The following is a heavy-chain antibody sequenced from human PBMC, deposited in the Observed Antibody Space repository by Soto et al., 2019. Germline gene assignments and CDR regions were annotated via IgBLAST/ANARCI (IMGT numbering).Heavy chain of an antibody. CDR3: ARAHSSGYDY. D-gene: IGHD6-19*01. J-gene: IGHJ4*02. CDR2: IDWDDDK. CDR1: GFSLSTSGMR. V-gene: IGHV2-70*04. Sequence: SGPTLVNPTQTLTLTCTFSGFSLSTSGMRVSWIRQPPGKALEWLARIDWDDDKFYSTSLKTRLTISKDTSKNQVVLTMTNVDPVDTATYYCARAHSSGYDYWGQGTLVTVSS.